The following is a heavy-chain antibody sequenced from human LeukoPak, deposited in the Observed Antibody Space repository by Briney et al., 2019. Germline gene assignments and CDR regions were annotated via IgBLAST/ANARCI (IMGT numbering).Heavy chain of an antibody. Sequence: SVKVSCKASGGTFSSYAISWVRQAPGQGLEWMGGIIPIFGTANYAQKFQGRVTITADESTSTAYMELSSLRSEDTAVYYCARGHGNTFYYYYYGMDVWGQGATVTVSS. CDR1: GGTFSSYA. CDR2: IIPIFGTA. CDR3: ARGHGNTFYYYYYGMDV. D-gene: IGHD2/OR15-2a*01. V-gene: IGHV1-69*13. J-gene: IGHJ6*02.